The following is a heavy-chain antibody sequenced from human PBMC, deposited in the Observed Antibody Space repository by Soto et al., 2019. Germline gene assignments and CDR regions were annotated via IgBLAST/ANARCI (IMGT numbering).Heavy chain of an antibody. CDR1: GGSVGSGAYY. V-gene: IGHV4-61*08. J-gene: IGHJ3*01. D-gene: IGHD3-22*01. CDR2: IQYSGDT. CDR3: ARHDYSDRAFDL. Sequence: SETLSLTCIVSGGSVGSGAYYWSWIRQPPGNALEWIGYIQYSGDTNYNSSLKSRVTISVDMSRDRFSLKLTSVTAADTAFYYCARHDYSDRAFDLWGQGTMVTVS.